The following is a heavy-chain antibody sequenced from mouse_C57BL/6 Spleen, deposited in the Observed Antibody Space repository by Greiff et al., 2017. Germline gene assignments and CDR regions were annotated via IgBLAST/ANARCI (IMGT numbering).Heavy chain of an antibody. D-gene: IGHD1-1*01. Sequence: VQLQQPGTELVKPGASVKLSCKASGYTFTSYWMHWVKQRPGQGLEWIGNFNPSIGGINYTEKFKNKDTSTVDKSSSTAYMQLSSLTSEESAVYYCARGRATGVVPDDWGQGTTLTVSS. J-gene: IGHJ2*01. CDR3: ARGRATGVVPDD. CDR2: FNPSIGGI. CDR1: GYTFTSYW. V-gene: IGHV1-53*01.